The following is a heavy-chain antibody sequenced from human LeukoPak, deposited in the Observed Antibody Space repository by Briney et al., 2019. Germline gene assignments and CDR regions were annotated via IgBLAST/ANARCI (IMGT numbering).Heavy chain of an antibody. V-gene: IGHV4-4*07. CDR3: ARGYDFPWFDP. CDR2: IYTSGST. CDR1: GVSISSYY. J-gene: IGHJ5*02. D-gene: IGHD3-3*01. Sequence: SETLSLTCTVSGVSISSYYWSWIRRPAGKGLEWIGRIYTSGSTNYNPSLKSRVTMSVDTSKNQFSLKLSSVTAADTAVYCGARGYDFPWFDPWGQGTLVTVSS.